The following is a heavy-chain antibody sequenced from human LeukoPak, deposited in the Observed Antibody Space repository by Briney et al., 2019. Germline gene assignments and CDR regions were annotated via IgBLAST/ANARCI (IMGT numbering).Heavy chain of an antibody. CDR2: ISGSGGST. J-gene: IGHJ4*02. CDR1: GLTFSSYA. Sequence: PGGSLRLSCALSGLTFSSYAMSWVRQAPGKGLEWVSSISGSGGSTYYADSVKGRFTMSRDNSKNTLYLQMNSLRAEDTAVYYCAKDMVHYGSGSCFDYWGQGTLVTVTS. CDR3: AKDMVHYGSGSCFDY. V-gene: IGHV3-23*01. D-gene: IGHD3-10*01.